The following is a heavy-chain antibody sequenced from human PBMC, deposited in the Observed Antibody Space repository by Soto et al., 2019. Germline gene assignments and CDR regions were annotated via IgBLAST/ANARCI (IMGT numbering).Heavy chain of an antibody. V-gene: IGHV4-30-4*02. CDR2: IYYSGST. CDR3: AIYGGNSVYFDY. D-gene: IGHD4-17*01. CDR1: GGYIRSGDYY. J-gene: IGHJ4*02. Sequence: SDTLSLTCAVSGGYIRSGDYYWSWIRQPPGKGLEWIGYIYYSGSTYYNPSLKCRVTISVDTSKNQFSLKLSSVTAAVTAVYYCAIYGGNSVYFDYWGQGTLVTVS.